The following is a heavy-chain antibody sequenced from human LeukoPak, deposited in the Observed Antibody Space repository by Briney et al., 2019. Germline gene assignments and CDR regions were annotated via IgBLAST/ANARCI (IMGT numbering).Heavy chain of an antibody. CDR2: IYTSGST. CDR3: ARVHGSGSYYGGWFDP. V-gene: IGHV4-4*07. J-gene: IGHJ5*02. D-gene: IGHD3-10*01. Sequence: SETLSLTCTVSGGSISSYYWSWIRQPPGKGLEWIGRIYTSGSTNYNPSLKSRVTISVDTSKNQFSLKLSSVTAADTAVYYCARVHGSGSYYGGWFDPWGQGTLVTVSS. CDR1: GGSISSYY.